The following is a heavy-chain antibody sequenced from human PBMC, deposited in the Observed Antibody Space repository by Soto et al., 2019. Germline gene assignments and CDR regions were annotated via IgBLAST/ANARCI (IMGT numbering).Heavy chain of an antibody. Sequence: SQTLSLTCDISGDSVSSNRGAWTWIRQSPSRGLEWLGRTYYRSKWYNEYGLSVKSRITINADTCKNQFSLQLNSVTPEDAAVYYCVRLIGSSWLDSWGQGTLVTVSS. CDR1: GDSVSSNRGA. J-gene: IGHJ5*01. D-gene: IGHD6-13*01. CDR3: VRLIGSSWLDS. CDR2: TYYRSKWYN. V-gene: IGHV6-1*01.